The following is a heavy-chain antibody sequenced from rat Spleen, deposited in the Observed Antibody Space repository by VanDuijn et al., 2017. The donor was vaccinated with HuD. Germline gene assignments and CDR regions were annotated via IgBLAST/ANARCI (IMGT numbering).Heavy chain of an antibody. CDR3: ARRHYGYTDYFDY. CDR1: GFTFSNYY. V-gene: IGHV5-29*01. CDR2: ISFDGTST. J-gene: IGHJ2*01. Sequence: EVQLVESGGGLVQPGRSMKLSCAASGFTFSNYYMAWVRQAPTGGLEWVATISFDGTSTYYRDSVKGRFTISRDNAKSTLYLQMDSLRSEDTATYYCARRHYGYTDYFDYWGQGVMVTVSS. D-gene: IGHD1-9*01.